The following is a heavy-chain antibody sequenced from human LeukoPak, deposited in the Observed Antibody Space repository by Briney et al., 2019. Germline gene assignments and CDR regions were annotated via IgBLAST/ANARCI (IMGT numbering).Heavy chain of an antibody. CDR2: IRYDGSNK. CDR1: GFTFSSYG. J-gene: IGHJ3*02. Sequence: SGGSLRLSCAASGFTFSSYGMHWVRQAPGKGREWVAFIRYDGSNKYYADSVKGRFTISRDNSKNTLYLQMNRLRAEDTAVYYCAKVADYYDSSGSGSAFDIWGQGTMVTVSS. CDR3: AKVADYYDSSGSGSAFDI. V-gene: IGHV3-30*02. D-gene: IGHD3-22*01.